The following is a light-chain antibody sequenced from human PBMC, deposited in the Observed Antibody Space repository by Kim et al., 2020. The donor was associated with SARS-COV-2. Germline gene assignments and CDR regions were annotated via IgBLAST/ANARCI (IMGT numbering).Light chain of an antibody. CDR3: QQYNSYPWT. J-gene: IGKJ1*01. CDR2: KAS. Sequence: SASIGDRVTITCRASQNSKSWLAWYQQKPGKAPTLLIYKASNLESGVPSRFSGSGSGTEFSLTISTLQPDDFATYYCQQYNSYPWTFGQGTKVDIK. CDR1: QNSKSW. V-gene: IGKV1-5*03.